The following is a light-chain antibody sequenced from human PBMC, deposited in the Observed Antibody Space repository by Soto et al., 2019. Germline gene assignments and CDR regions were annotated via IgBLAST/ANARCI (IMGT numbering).Light chain of an antibody. CDR1: QNINNY. Sequence: EIVLTQSPATLSLSLGERATLSCRASQNINNYLVWYQQKPGQAPRLLIYDASKRATGIPDRFSGSGSGTDFTLTISSLAPEDFALYYCQQRSSWPRAFGGGTKVQIK. V-gene: IGKV3-11*01. CDR2: DAS. J-gene: IGKJ4*01. CDR3: QQRSSWPRA.